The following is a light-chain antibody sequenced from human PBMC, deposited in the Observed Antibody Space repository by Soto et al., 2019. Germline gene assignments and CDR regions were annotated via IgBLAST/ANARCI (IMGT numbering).Light chain of an antibody. J-gene: IGKJ1*01. Sequence: DIQMTQSASSLSASVGDRVTITCRASQSISSYLNWYQQKPGKAPKLLIYAASSLQSGVPSRFSGSGSGTDFTLTISSLQPEDFATNYCQQSYSTPQTFGQGTKVEIK. CDR3: QQSYSTPQT. CDR1: QSISSY. V-gene: IGKV1-39*01. CDR2: AAS.